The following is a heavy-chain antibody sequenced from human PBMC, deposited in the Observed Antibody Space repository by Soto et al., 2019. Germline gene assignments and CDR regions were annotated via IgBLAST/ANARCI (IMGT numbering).Heavy chain of an antibody. Sequence: EVQLVESGGGLEHPGRSLRLSCTASGFSFGDYAIIWFRQAPGKGPEWVGLITSKRYGGATEYAASVRGRFTLSRDDAKSIAYLQMNSLQIDDTAVYHCSRLTRNNLGAPFDYWGQGTQVTVSS. CDR1: GFSFGDYA. V-gene: IGHV3-49*03. CDR3: SRLTRNNLGAPFDY. J-gene: IGHJ4*02. CDR2: ITSKRYGGAT. D-gene: IGHD1-26*01.